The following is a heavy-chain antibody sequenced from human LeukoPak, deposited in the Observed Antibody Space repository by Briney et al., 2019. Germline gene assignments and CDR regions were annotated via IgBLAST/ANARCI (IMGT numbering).Heavy chain of an antibody. CDR1: GFSFSNYW. CDR2: IKQDGSEK. CDR3: ARDLHYGSGRSLGAFDI. J-gene: IGHJ3*02. V-gene: IGHV3-7*03. Sequence: GGSLRLSCAASGFSFSNYWMSWVRQAPGKGLEWVVNIKQDGSEKYYVDSVKGRFTISRDKARNSLYLQMNSLRGEDTAVYYCARDLHYGSGRSLGAFDIWGQGTMVSVSS. D-gene: IGHD3-10*01.